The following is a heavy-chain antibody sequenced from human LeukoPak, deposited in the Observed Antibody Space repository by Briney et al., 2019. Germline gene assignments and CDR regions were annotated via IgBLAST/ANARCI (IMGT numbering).Heavy chain of an antibody. V-gene: IGHV3-53*01. CDR1: GFTVSSNY. Sequence: GGSLRLSCAASGFTVSSNYMSWVRQAPGKGLEWVSVIYSGGSTYYADSVKGRFPISGDNSKNTLYLQMNSLRAEDTAVYYCAREIPTYYDILTGDSAFDIWGQGTMVTVSS. CDR2: IYSGGST. J-gene: IGHJ3*02. CDR3: AREIPTYYDILTGDSAFDI. D-gene: IGHD3-9*01.